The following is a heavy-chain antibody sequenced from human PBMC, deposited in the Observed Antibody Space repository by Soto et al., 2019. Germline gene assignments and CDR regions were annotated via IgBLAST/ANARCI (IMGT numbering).Heavy chain of an antibody. CDR3: AKEGYDSGWYWDS. Sequence: GGSLRLSCAASGFTCSGSAMTWVRQAPGKWLEYFSSINSSGSEVFDAASVKGRFTMSRDNSKNMLYLQMNSLRAEETAVYYCAKEGYDSGWYWDSWGQGALVTASS. CDR2: INSSGSEV. V-gene: IGHV3-23*01. D-gene: IGHD6-19*01. J-gene: IGHJ4*02. CDR1: GFTCSGSA.